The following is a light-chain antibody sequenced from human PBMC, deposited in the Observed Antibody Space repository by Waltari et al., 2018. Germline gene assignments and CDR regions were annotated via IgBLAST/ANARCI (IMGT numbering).Light chain of an antibody. V-gene: IGKV4-1*01. CDR1: QSVSYSANNNDY. J-gene: IGKJ1*01. CDR3: QQYLRSPWT. Sequence: DIVMTQSPESLSVSLGERATINCKSSQSVSYSANNNDYLAWYQQKPGQPPKVILSWASTRESGVPERFSGSGSATDFTLTINSVQAEDVATYFCQQYLRSPWTFGQGTKVEV. CDR2: WAS.